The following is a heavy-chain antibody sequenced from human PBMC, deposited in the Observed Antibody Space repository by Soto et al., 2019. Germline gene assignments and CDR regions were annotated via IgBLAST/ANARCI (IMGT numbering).Heavy chain of an antibody. J-gene: IGHJ6*02. CDR1: GYTSTSYY. CDR2: INPSGGST. Sequence: GASVKVSCKASGYTSTSYYMHWVRQAPGQGLERMGIINPSGGSTSYAQKFQGRVTMTRDTSTSTVYMELSSLRSEDTAVYYCARSSTYYDFWSGYYTGGHYYYYGMDVWGQGTTVTVSS. D-gene: IGHD3-3*01. CDR3: ARSSTYYDFWSGYYTGGHYYYYGMDV. V-gene: IGHV1-46*01.